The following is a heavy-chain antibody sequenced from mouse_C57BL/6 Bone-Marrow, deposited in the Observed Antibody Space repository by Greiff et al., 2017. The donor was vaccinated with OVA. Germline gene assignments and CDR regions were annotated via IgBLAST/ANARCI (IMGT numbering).Heavy chain of an antibody. CDR2: IYPRSGNT. D-gene: IGHD3-2*02. Sequence: QVQLKQSGAELARPGASVKLSCKASGYTFTSYGISWVKQRTGQGLEWIGEIYPRSGNTYYNEKFKGKATLTADKSSSTAYMELRSLTSEDSAVYVCAREELRLREAMDYWGQGTSVTVSS. V-gene: IGHV1-81*01. J-gene: IGHJ4*01. CDR1: GYTFTSYG. CDR3: AREELRLREAMDY.